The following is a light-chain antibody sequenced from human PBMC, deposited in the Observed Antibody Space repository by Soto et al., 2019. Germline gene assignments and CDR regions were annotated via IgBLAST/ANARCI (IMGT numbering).Light chain of an antibody. Sequence: IVMTQSPATLSVSPGERVTLSCRASQSVGSNLAWFQQKPGQGLRLLIYGASTRATGIPARFSGSGSGTEFTLTISSLQSEDFAVYYFQLYNTWPPTYTFGQGTKLEIK. CDR1: QSVGSN. V-gene: IGKV3-15*01. CDR3: QLYNTWPPTYT. J-gene: IGKJ2*01. CDR2: GAS.